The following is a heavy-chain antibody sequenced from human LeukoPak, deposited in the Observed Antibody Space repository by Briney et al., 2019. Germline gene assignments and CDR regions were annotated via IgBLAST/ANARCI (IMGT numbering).Heavy chain of an antibody. CDR1: GYTFTIYG. D-gene: IGHD6-19*01. V-gene: IGHV1-18*01. CDR3: ARVNSGAVAGEDYFDY. J-gene: IGHJ4*02. Sequence: ASVKVSCKASGYTFTIYGISWVRQAPGQGLEWMGWISAYNGNTNYAQKLQGRVTMTTDTSTSTAYMELRSLRSDDTAVYYCARVNSGAVAGEDYFDYWGQGTLVTVSS. CDR2: ISAYNGNT.